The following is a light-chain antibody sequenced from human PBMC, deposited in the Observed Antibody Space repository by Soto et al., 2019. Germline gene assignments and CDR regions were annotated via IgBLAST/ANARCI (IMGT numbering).Light chain of an antibody. J-gene: IGLJ3*02. CDR1: TGAVTSGYY. CDR2: STS. V-gene: IGLV7-43*01. Sequence: QAVVTQEPSLTVSPGGTVTLTCASSTGAVTSGYYPGWFQQRPGQAPTSLIHSTSIKHSWTPARFSGSLLGGKAALTLSAVQPEDVADYYCLLYFDGAQVFGGGTKVTVL. CDR3: LLYFDGAQV.